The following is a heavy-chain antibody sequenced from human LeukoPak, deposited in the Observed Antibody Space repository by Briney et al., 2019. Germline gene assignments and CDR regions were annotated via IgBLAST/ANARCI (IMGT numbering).Heavy chain of an antibody. Sequence: GGSLRLSCAASGFTFDDYAMHWVRQAPGKGLEWVSLISGDAGSTYYADSVKGRFTISRDDSKNSLYLQMNSLRTEDTACYYCAKDIYRGLDMATRPDYWGQGTLVTVSS. CDR3: AKDIYRGLDMATRPDY. V-gene: IGHV3-43*02. J-gene: IGHJ4*02. D-gene: IGHD5-24*01. CDR2: ISGDAGST. CDR1: GFTFDDYA.